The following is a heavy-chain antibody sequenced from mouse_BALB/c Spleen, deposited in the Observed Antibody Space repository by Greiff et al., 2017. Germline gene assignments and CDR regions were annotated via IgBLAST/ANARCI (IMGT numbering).Heavy chain of an antibody. V-gene: IGHV5-9-1*01. CDR2: ISSGGSYT. Sequence: EVMLVESGGGLVKPGGSLKLSCAASGFTFSSYAMSWVRQTPEKRLEWVATISSGGSYTYYPDTVTGRFTISRDNAKNTLYLEMSSLRSEDTAMYYCARDRNYYRYDRYAMDYWGQGTSVTVSS. CDR3: ARDRNYYRYDRYAMDY. CDR1: GFTFSSYA. D-gene: IGHD2-14*01. J-gene: IGHJ4*01.